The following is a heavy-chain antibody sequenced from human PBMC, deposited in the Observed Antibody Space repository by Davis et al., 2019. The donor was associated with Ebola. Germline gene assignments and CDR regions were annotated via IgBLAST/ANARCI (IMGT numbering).Heavy chain of an antibody. CDR1: GFAFSNYW. V-gene: IGHV3-7*01. CDR3: ARGGGLL. Sequence: GGSLRLSCAASGFAFSNYWMSWVRQAPGKGLEWVANIKQDGSEKYYVDSVKGRFTISRDNAKNSLYLQMNSLRAEDTAVYYCARGGGLLWGQGTMVTVSS. CDR2: IKQDGSEK. D-gene: IGHD2-15*01. J-gene: IGHJ3*01.